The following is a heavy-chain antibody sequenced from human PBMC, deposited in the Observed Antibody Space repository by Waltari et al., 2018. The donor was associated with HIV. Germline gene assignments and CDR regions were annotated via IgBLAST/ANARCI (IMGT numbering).Heavy chain of an antibody. CDR2: ISWNSGIT. D-gene: IGHD3-3*01. V-gene: IGHV3-9*01. J-gene: IGHJ5*01. CDR3: AKGGSHLTIFEVWFDS. Sequence: EVQLVESGGGLVQPGRSLRLSCAASGFTFADSPMHWVRQAPGKGLEWVSGISWNSGITDYGDSVKGRFTISRDNAKNSLYLQMNSLTVEDTAFYYCAKGGSHLTIFEVWFDSWGQGTLVTVSS. CDR1: GFTFADSP.